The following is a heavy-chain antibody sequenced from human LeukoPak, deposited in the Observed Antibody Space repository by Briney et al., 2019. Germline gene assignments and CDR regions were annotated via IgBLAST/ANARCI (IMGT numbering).Heavy chain of an antibody. CDR2: INPNSGGT. D-gene: IGHD3-10*01. Sequence: GASVKVSCKASGYTFTGYYMHWVRQAPGQGLEWMGWINPNSGGTNYAQKFQGRVTMTRDTSISTAYMELSRLRSDDTAVYYCARDYYGSGSYFNNLNWFDPWGQGTLVTVSS. V-gene: IGHV1-2*02. CDR1: GYTFTGYY. CDR3: ARDYYGSGSYFNNLNWFDP. J-gene: IGHJ5*02.